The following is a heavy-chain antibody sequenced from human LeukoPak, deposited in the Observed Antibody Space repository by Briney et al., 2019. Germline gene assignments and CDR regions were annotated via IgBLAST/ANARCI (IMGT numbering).Heavy chain of an antibody. CDR3: ARWKMELQRNAFDF. Sequence: GGSLRLSCAASGFTFRTYWMSWIRKAPGKEPERVADINQDGCEEYYLQSVRGRFTVSRDIAQNAVFLQMTNLRADDTAVYYCARWKMELQRNAFDFWGQGTVVTVSS. D-gene: IGHD1-26*01. J-gene: IGHJ3*01. CDR2: INQDGCEE. CDR1: GFTFRTYW. V-gene: IGHV3-7*01.